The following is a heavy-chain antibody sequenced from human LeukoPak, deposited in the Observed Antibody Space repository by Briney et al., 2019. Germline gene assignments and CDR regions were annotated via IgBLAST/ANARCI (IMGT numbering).Heavy chain of an antibody. V-gene: IGHV1-69*13. Sequence: SVKVSCKASGGTFSSYAISWVRQAPGQGLEWMGGIIPIFGTANYAQKFQGRVTITADESTSTAYMELSSLRSEDTAVYYCARDYVPKTYYDILTGSDYYYYGMDVWGQGTTVTVSS. CDR1: GGTFSSYA. CDR3: ARDYVPKTYYDILTGSDYYYYGMDV. CDR2: IIPIFGTA. J-gene: IGHJ6*02. D-gene: IGHD3-9*01.